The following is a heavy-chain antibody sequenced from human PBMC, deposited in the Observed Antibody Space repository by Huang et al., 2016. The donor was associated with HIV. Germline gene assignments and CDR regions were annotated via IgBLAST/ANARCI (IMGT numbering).Heavy chain of an antibody. V-gene: IGHV4-34*02. D-gene: IGHD3-10*01. Sequence: QVHLQQWGTGLLKPSETLSLTCAVYGGSFSGYYWNWIRQPPGKGLEWIGEINHSGNTNYKPSLRSRVTISVDTSKNQFSLNMTSVTAADTALYYCARKVHFLGSGVIFTWGQGTLVTVSP. CDR3: ARKVHFLGSGVIFT. CDR1: GGSFSGYY. CDR2: INHSGNT. J-gene: IGHJ4*02.